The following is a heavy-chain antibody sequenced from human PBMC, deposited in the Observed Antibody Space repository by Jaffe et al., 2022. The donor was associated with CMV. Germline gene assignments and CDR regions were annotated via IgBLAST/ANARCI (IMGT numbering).Heavy chain of an antibody. J-gene: IGHJ6*03. Sequence: QVTLRESGPALVKPTETLTLTCTFSGFSLSTSGMCVSWIRQPPGKALEWLARIDWDDDKNYSTSLKTRLTISKETSKNQVVLTMTNMEPLDTGTYYCARAKAYYDVWNGYRRDYYYYMDVWGKGTTVTVSS. D-gene: IGHD3-3*01. CDR3: ARAKAYYDVWNGYRRDYYYYMDV. V-gene: IGHV2-70*13. CDR1: GFSLSTSGMC. CDR2: IDWDDDK.